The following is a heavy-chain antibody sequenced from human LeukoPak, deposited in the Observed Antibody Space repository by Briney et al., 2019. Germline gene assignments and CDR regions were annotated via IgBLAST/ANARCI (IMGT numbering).Heavy chain of an antibody. J-gene: IGHJ4*02. V-gene: IGHV4-59*08. CDR2: IYYSGST. CDR1: GGSISSYY. D-gene: IGHD6-19*01. CDR3: ARHEAVAMGYFDY. Sequence: SETLSLTCTVSGGSISSYYWSWIRQPPGKGLGWIGYIYYSGSTNYNPSLKSRVTISVDTSKNQFSLKLSSVTAADTAVYYCARHEAVAMGYFDYWGQGTLVTVSS.